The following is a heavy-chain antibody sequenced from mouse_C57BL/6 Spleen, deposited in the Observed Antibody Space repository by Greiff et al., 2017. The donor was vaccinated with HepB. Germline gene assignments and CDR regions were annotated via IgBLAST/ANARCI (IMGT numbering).Heavy chain of an antibody. J-gene: IGHJ2*01. CDR1: GYTFTSYW. Sequence: QVHVKQPGAELVRPGSSVKLSCKASGYTFTSYWMDWVKQRPGQGLEWIGNIYPSDSETHYNQKFKDKATLTVDKSSSTAYMQLSSLTSEDSAVYYCARLGSSGPFDYWGQGTTLTVSS. CDR2: IYPSDSET. D-gene: IGHD3-2*02. V-gene: IGHV1-61*01. CDR3: ARLGSSGPFDY.